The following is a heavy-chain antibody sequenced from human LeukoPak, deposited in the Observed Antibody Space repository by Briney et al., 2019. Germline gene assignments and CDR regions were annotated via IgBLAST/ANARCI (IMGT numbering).Heavy chain of an antibody. Sequence: GGSLRLSCEDSGFKSDDSGMSWVCQAPGRGLEWVAGINWSGDNSFYAESVRGRFVISRDHAKRILYLQMNSLRGEDTAKFYFAIDLSSNWYSLGYWGQGTLVAVSS. CDR2: INWSGDNS. D-gene: IGHD6-13*01. CDR3: AIDLSSNWYSLGY. V-gene: IGHV3-20*04. CDR1: GFKSDDSG. J-gene: IGHJ4*02.